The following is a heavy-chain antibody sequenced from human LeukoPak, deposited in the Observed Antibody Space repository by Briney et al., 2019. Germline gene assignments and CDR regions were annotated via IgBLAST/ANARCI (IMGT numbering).Heavy chain of an antibody. CDR3: ARAQSLTAPAGTFANS. CDR1: GYTFTGYI. V-gene: IGHV1-2*02. J-gene: IGHJ4*02. CDR2: INPNSGDT. Sequence: ASVKVSCKASGYTFTGYILHWVRRAPGQGFGWMGWINPNSGDTSYTQTFQGRVTMTRDTSISTAYMELSSLRSDDTAVYYCARAQSLTAPAGTFANSWGQGTLVTVSS. D-gene: IGHD6-13*01.